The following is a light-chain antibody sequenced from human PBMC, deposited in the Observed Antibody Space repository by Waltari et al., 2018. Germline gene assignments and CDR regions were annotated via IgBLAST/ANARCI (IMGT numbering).Light chain of an antibody. Sequence: DIQMTQSPSSLSASVGHRVTITCRASQSISSYLNWYHQKPGKAPKLLIYAASSLQSGVPSRFSGSGSGTDFTLTISSLQPEDFATYYCQQSYSTPPYTFGQGTKLEIK. J-gene: IGKJ2*01. CDR1: QSISSY. CDR2: AAS. CDR3: QQSYSTPPYT. V-gene: IGKV1-39*01.